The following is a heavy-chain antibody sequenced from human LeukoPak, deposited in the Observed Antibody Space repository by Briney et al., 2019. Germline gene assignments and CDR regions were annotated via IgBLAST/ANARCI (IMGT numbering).Heavy chain of an antibody. V-gene: IGHV3-15*07. CDR2: IASKTDGGAT. J-gene: IGHJ4*02. Sequence: GGSLRLSCSASGLTVTNAWMNWVRQAPGEGLDWVGRIASKTDGGATDYAAPVKGRFTISRDDSKNTLNLQMNSLKTEDTAVYYCTTGIRGDWGQGTLVTVTS. D-gene: IGHD3-10*01. CDR3: TTGIRGD. CDR1: GLTVTNAW.